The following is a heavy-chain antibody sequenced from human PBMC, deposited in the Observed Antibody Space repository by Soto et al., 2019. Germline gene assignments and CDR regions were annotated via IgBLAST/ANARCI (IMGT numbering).Heavy chain of an antibody. D-gene: IGHD1-1*01. CDR1: GFTFSSYG. Sequence: GGSLRLSCAASGFTFSSYGMHWVRQAPGKGLEWVAVISYDGSNKYYADSVKGRFTISRDNSKNTLYLQMNSLRAEDTAVYYCAKDLAGTTMGFDYWGQGTLVTVSS. J-gene: IGHJ4*02. CDR2: ISYDGSNK. V-gene: IGHV3-30*18. CDR3: AKDLAGTTMGFDY.